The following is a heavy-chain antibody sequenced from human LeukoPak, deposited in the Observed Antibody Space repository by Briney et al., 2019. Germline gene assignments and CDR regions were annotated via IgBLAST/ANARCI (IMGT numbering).Heavy chain of an antibody. CDR1: GFTFSSYA. D-gene: IGHD4-23*01. J-gene: IGHJ4*02. V-gene: IGHV3-23*01. Sequence: RPGGSLRLSCAASGFTFSSYAMSWVRQAPGKGLEWVSAISGSGTRTHYADSVKGRFTISRDNSKNTLYLQMNSLRAEDTAVYYCAKEETRAYGGDWGQGTLVTVSS. CDR3: AKEETRAYGGD. CDR2: ISGSGTRT.